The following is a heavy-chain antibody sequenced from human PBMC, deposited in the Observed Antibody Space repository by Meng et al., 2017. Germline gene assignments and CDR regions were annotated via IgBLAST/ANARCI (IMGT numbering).Heavy chain of an antibody. V-gene: IGHV1-69*13. Sequence: SVKVSCKASGGTFSSYAISWVRQAPGQGLEWMGGIIPIFGTANYAQKLQRRVTMTADESTSTAYMELSSLRSEDTAVYYCARGRGYSYGYLAEALDYWGQGTLVTVSS. D-gene: IGHD5-18*01. CDR2: IIPIFGTA. J-gene: IGHJ4*02. CDR3: ARGRGYSYGYLAEALDY. CDR1: GGTFSSYA.